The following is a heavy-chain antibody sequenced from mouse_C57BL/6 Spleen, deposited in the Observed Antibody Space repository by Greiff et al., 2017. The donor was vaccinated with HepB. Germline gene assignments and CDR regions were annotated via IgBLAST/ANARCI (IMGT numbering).Heavy chain of an antibody. J-gene: IGHJ3*01. CDR3: ATMVTGEAY. Sequence: QVQLKQPGAELVKPGASVKVSCKASGYTFTSYWMHWVKQRPGQGLEWIGRIHPSDSDTNYNQKFKGKATLTVDKSSSTAYMQLSSRTSEDSAVYYCATMVTGEAYWGQGTLVTVSA. CDR1: GYTFTSYW. CDR2: IHPSDSDT. V-gene: IGHV1-74*01. D-gene: IGHD2-2*01.